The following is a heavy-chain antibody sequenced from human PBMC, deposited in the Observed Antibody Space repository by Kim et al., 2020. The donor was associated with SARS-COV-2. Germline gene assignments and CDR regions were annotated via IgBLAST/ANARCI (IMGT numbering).Heavy chain of an antibody. V-gene: IGHV4-31*02. D-gene: IGHD6-13*01. Sequence: SRVTISVDTSKNQFSLKLSSVTAADTAVYYCASRPVAAAGTHYYYYGMDVWGQGTTVTVSS. J-gene: IGHJ6*02. CDR3: ASRPVAAAGTHYYYYGMDV.